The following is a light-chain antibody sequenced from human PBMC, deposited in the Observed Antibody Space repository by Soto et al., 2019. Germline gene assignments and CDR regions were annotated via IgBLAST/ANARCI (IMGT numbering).Light chain of an antibody. CDR2: DVT. V-gene: IGLV2-14*01. J-gene: IGLJ1*01. Sequence: QSALTQPAFVSGSPGQSITISCTGTNSDIGGYNFVSWYQQHPGKVPKLMIYDVTNRPSGVSDRFSGSKSGNTASLTISGLQAEDEADYCCSSYTSSSTLVFGTGTKVTVL. CDR1: NSDIGGYNF. CDR3: SSYTSSSTLV.